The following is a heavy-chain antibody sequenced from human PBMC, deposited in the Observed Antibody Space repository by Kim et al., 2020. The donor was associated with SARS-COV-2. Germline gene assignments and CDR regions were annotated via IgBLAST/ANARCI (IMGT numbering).Heavy chain of an antibody. D-gene: IGHD6-6*01. Sequence: GGSLRLSCAASGFTFSSYAMHWVRQAPGKGLEWVAVISYDGSNKYYADSVKGRFTISRDNSKNTLYLQMNSLRAEDTAVYYCASAALSKAAFDYWGQGTL. CDR3: ASAALSKAAFDY. J-gene: IGHJ4*02. CDR1: GFTFSSYA. CDR2: ISYDGSNK. V-gene: IGHV3-30-3*01.